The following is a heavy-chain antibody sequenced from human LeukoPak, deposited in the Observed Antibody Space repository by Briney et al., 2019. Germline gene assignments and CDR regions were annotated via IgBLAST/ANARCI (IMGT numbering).Heavy chain of an antibody. J-gene: IGHJ4*02. V-gene: IGHV5-51*01. Sequence: GESLKISWKVSGYNLPTYWIGWVRLMPGKGLEWMGIINPGDPDTRYSPSFPGQVTMSADRSINTAYLQWSSLKASDTAMYYCARVFGCSGYFDYWGQGTLVTVSS. D-gene: IGHD5-12*01. CDR1: GYNLPTYW. CDR2: INPGDPDT. CDR3: ARVFGCSGYFDY.